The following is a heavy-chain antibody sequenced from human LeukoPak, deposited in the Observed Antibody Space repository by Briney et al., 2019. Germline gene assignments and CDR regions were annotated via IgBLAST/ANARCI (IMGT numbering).Heavy chain of an antibody. V-gene: IGHV1-18*04. D-gene: IGHD3-10*01. J-gene: IGHJ4*02. CDR2: ISAYNGNT. Sequence: ASVKVSCKASGYTFTDYNVYWVRQAPEQGLQWMGWISAYNGNTNYAQKLQGRVTMTTDTSTSTAYMELRSLRSDDTAVYYCAKDLEGSYYNLASFDYWGQGTLVTVSS. CDR3: AKDLEGSYYNLASFDY. CDR1: GYTFTDYN.